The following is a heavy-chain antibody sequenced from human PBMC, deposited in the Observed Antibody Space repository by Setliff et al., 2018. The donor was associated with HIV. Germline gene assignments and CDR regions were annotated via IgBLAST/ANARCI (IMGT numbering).Heavy chain of an antibody. J-gene: IGHJ4*02. V-gene: IGHV4-59*12. D-gene: IGHD3-3*02. CDR3: ARLEKLDDISYFDY. CDR2: TSVSGSA. CDR1: GGSISGYF. Sequence: SETLSLTCTVSGGSISGYFWSWIRQPPGKRLEWIGRTSVSGSATYNPSLKSRVTISIATSKGQFSLRLSSVTAADTAVYFCARLEKLDDISYFDYWGQGTLVTVSS.